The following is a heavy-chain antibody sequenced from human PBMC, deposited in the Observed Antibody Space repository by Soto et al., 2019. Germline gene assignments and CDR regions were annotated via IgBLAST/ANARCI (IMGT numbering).Heavy chain of an antibody. Sequence: TLSLTCTVSGGSVSSGSYYWSWIRQPPGKGLEWIGYIYYSGSTNYNPSPKSRVTISVDTSKNQFSLKLSSVTAADTAVYYCARDGYYFDYWGQGTLVTVSS. V-gene: IGHV4-61*01. J-gene: IGHJ4*02. CDR3: ARDGYYFDY. CDR2: IYYSGST. D-gene: IGHD3-10*01. CDR1: GGSVSSGSYY.